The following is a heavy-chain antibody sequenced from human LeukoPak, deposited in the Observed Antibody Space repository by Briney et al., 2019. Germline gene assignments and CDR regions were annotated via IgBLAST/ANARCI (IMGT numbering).Heavy chain of an antibody. D-gene: IGHD6-19*01. CDR1: GFTFSRYW. Sequence: PGGSLRLSCAASGFTFSRYWMSWVRQAPGKWLEWVANIKQDGSEKYYVDSVKGRFTISRDNAKNSLYLQMNSLRAEDTAVYYCARDRIAVASDPFDYWGRGTLVTVSS. J-gene: IGHJ4*02. CDR3: ARDRIAVASDPFDY. CDR2: IKQDGSEK. V-gene: IGHV3-7*01.